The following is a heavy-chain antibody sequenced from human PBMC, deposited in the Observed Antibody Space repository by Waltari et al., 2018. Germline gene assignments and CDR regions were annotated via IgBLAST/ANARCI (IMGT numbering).Heavy chain of an antibody. Sequence: QVQLQQSGPGLVKPSQTLSLTCAISGDSVSSNSAAWNWIRQSPSRGLEWLGRTYYKSKWNYDYAVSVKSRITIMLDTSKNQVYLQLNSVTPEDTAVYYCARGGVAAAGFHFWGQGTLVTVSS. V-gene: IGHV6-1*01. CDR1: GDSVSSNSAA. D-gene: IGHD6-13*01. J-gene: IGHJ4*02. CDR3: ARGGVAAAGFHF. CDR2: TYYKSKWNY.